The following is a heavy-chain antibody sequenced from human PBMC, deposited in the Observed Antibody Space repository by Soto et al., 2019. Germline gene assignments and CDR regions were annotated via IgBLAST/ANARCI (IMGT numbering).Heavy chain of an antibody. CDR2: IYYSGST. D-gene: IGHD2-2*01. J-gene: IGHJ4*02. CDR1: GASISTSSYY. Sequence: SETLSLTCIVSGASISTSSYYWSWIRQHPGKGLEWIGYIYYSGSTYYNPSLESRLTISVDRSKNQFSLKLSSVTAADTAVYYCARRFCVTTSCYAFDSWGQGTLVTVSS. V-gene: IGHV4-31*03. CDR3: ARRFCVTTSCYAFDS.